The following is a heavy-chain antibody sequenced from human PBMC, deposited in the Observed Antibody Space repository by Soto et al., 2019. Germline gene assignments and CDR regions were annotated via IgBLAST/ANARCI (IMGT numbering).Heavy chain of an antibody. V-gene: IGHV4-59*01. D-gene: IGHD3-10*01. CDR3: ARTGGYYYYGMDV. CDR1: GGSISSYY. J-gene: IGHJ6*02. CDR2: IYYSRST. Sequence: ASETLSLTCTVSGGSISSYYWSWIRQPPGKGLEWIGYIYYSRSTNYNPSLKSRVTISVDTSKNQFSLKLSSVTAADTAVYYCARTGGYYYYGMDVWGQGTTVTVSS.